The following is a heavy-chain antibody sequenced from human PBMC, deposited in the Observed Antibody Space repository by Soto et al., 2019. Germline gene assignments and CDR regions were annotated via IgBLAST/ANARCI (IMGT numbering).Heavy chain of an antibody. D-gene: IGHD2-21*02. Sequence: EDSVKVSCKASGGTFSNHAISWVRQAPGQGLEWVGGIIPMFPTADYAQRFQGRVTITADDSTTTVYMELSGLRPEDTAMYYCARDDATYCVFDCYRYFYYCMDVSGQGTSVTVS. CDR2: IIPMFPTA. J-gene: IGHJ6*02. CDR1: GGTFSNHA. V-gene: IGHV1-69*13. CDR3: ARDDATYCVFDCYRYFYYCMDV.